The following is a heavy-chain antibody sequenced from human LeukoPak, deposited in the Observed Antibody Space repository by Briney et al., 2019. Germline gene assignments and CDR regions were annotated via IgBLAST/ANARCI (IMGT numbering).Heavy chain of an antibody. J-gene: IGHJ2*01. CDR3: ARARGDGYQWYFDL. D-gene: IGHD5-24*01. CDR2: IKHDGSEK. CDR1: GFTFSSYW. Sequence: GGSLRLSCAASGFTFSSYWMNWVRQAPGKGLEWVANIKHDGSEKNYVDFVKGRFTISRDNAKNSLDLQMNSLRAEDTAVYYCARARGDGYQWYFDLWGRGTLVTVSS. V-gene: IGHV3-7*01.